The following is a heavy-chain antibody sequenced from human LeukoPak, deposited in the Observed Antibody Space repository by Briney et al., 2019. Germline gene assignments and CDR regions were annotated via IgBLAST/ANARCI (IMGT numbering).Heavy chain of an antibody. CDR3: ARGKRGYSSSWYDY. CDR1: GFTFISYW. D-gene: IGHD6-13*01. CDR2: INHSGST. V-gene: IGHV4-34*01. Sequence: GSLRLSCVASGFTFISYWMSWIRQPPGKGLEWIGEINHSGSTNYNPSLKSRVTISVDTSKNQFSLKLSSVTAADTAVYYCARGKRGYSSSWYDYWGQGTLVTVSS. J-gene: IGHJ4*02.